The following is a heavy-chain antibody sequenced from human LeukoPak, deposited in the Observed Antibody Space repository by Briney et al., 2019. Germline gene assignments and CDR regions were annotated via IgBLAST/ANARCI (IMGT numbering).Heavy chain of an antibody. CDR1: GFTFSSYS. CDR2: ISSSSSYI. CDR3: ARDAGYCSGGSCSDYGMDV. V-gene: IGHV3-21*01. J-gene: IGHJ6*02. D-gene: IGHD2-15*01. Sequence: GGSLRLYCAASGFTFSSYSMNWVRQAPGKGLEWVSSISSSSSYIYYADSVKGRFTISRDNAKNSMYLQMNSLRAEDTAVYYCARDAGYCSGGSCSDYGMDVWGQETTVTVSS.